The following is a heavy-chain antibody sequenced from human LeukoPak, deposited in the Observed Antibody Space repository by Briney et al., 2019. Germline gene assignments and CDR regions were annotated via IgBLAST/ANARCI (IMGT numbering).Heavy chain of an antibody. J-gene: IGHJ4*02. Sequence: SETLSLTCTVSGYSITNYYWSWIRQPPGKGLEWNGYIYSSGNTNYNPSLKSQITISVDTSKNQFSLKLSSVTAADTAVYYCARGPVDYFDYWGQGTLVTVSS. CDR2: IYSSGNT. CDR3: ARGPVDYFDY. CDR1: GYSITNYY. D-gene: IGHD2-2*01. V-gene: IGHV4-59*01.